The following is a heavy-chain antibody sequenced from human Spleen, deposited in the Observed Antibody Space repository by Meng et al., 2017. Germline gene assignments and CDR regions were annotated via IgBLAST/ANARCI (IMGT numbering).Heavy chain of an antibody. D-gene: IGHD2-15*01. CDR2: ISAYNGNT. CDR3: AISGGSLRAVTYGMDV. J-gene: IGHJ6*02. Sequence: ASVKVSCKASGYTFTSYGISWVRQAPGRGLEWMGWISAYNGNTNYAQKLQGRVTMTTDTSTSTAYMELRSLRSDDTAVYYCAISGGSLRAVTYGMDVWGQGTTVTVSS. V-gene: IGHV1-18*01. CDR1: GYTFTSYG.